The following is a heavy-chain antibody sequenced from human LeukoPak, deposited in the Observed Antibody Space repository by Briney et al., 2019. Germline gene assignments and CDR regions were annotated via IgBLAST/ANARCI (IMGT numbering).Heavy chain of an antibody. D-gene: IGHD3-3*01. J-gene: IGHJ5*02. CDR3: ARFGQRITIFGVVISWFDP. CDR2: IYYNGNT. CDR1: GGSISSGGYY. Sequence: SETLSLTCTVSGGSISSGGYYWSWIRQHPGKGLEWIGSIYYNGNTYYNPSLKSRVTISVDTSKNQFSLKLSSVTAADTAVYYCARFGQRITIFGVVISWFDPWGQGTLVTVSS. V-gene: IGHV4-31*03.